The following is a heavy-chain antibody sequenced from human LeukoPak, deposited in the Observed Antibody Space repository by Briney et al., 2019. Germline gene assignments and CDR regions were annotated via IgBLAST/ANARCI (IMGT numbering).Heavy chain of an antibody. D-gene: IGHD2-21*02. CDR2: IWSDGSNK. Sequence: HPGGSLRLSCAASGFTFSTYGIHWVRQAPGKGLEWVAVIWSDGSNKYYADSVKGRFTISRDNSKDTLYLQMNSLRAEDTAMYFCASRNQYCGGDCFWAFDIWGRGTMVTVSS. CDR3: ASRNQYCGGDCFWAFDI. V-gene: IGHV3-33*01. J-gene: IGHJ3*02. CDR1: GFTFSTYG.